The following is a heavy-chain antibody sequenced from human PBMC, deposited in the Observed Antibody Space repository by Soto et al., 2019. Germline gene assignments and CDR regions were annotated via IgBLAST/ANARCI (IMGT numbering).Heavy chain of an antibody. V-gene: IGHV4-59*01. Sequence: SETLSLTCTVSGGSISSYYWSWIRQPPGKGLEWIGYIYYSGSTNYNPSLKSRVTISVDTSKNQFSLKLSSVTAADTAVYYCARVGGSAGWFGETIPPYNWFDPWGQGTLVTVSS. J-gene: IGHJ5*02. CDR2: IYYSGST. CDR1: GGSISSYY. D-gene: IGHD3-10*01. CDR3: ARVGGSAGWFGETIPPYNWFDP.